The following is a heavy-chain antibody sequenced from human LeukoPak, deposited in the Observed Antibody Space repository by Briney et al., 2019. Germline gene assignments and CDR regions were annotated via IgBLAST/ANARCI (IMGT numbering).Heavy chain of an antibody. CDR3: ARDSYGMDV. J-gene: IGHJ6*02. CDR2: ISYDGRSK. V-gene: IGHV3-30*03. CDR1: GFIFSNYG. Sequence: GGSLRLSCAASGFIFSNYGMHWVRQAPGKGLEWVAFISYDGRSKLYADSVRGRFTISRDNSKSTLDLQMNSLRAEDTAVCYCARDSYGMDVWGQGTTVTVSS.